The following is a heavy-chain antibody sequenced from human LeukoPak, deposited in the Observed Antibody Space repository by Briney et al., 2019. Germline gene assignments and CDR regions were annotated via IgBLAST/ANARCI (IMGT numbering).Heavy chain of an antibody. J-gene: IGHJ4*02. D-gene: IGHD2-15*01. CDR3: ATPGLVVVVAATPFDY. CDR1: GYTFTGYY. CDR2: INPNNGVT. V-gene: IGHV1-2*02. Sequence: ASVKVSCKASGYTFTGYYIHWVRQAPGQGLEWMGWINPNNGVTNYAQKFQGRVTMTEDTSTDTAYMELSSLRSEDTAVYYCATPGLVVVVAATPFDYWGQGTLVTVSS.